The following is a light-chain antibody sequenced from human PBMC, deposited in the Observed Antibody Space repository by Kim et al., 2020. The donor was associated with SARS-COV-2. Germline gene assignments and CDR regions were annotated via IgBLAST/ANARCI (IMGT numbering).Light chain of an antibody. CDR2: EDS. CDR3: YSTVSSGKHWV. J-gene: IGLJ3*02. CDR1: ALPKKY. Sequence: SYELTQPPSVSVSPGQTARNTCSGDALPKKYAYWYQQKSGQAPVLVIYEDSKRPSGIPERFSGSSSGTMATLTISGAQVEDEADYYCYSTVSSGKHWVFGGGTQLTVL. V-gene: IGLV3-10*01.